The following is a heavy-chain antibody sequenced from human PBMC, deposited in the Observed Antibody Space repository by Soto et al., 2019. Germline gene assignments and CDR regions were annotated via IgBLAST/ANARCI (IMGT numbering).Heavy chain of an antibody. V-gene: IGHV4-30-4*01. CDR2: IYYSGST. J-gene: IGHJ4*02. CDR3: ASVDQQQLVCDY. D-gene: IGHD6-13*01. CDR1: GGSIRSGDYY. Sequence: PSETLSLTCTVSGGSIRSGDYYWSWIRHPPGKGLEWIGYIYYSGSTYYNPSLKSRVTISVDTSKNQFSLKLSSVTAADTAVYYCASVDQQQLVCDYWGQGTLVTVSS.